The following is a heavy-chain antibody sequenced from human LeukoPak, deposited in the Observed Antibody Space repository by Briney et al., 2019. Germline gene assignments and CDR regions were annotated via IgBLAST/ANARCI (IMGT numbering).Heavy chain of an antibody. CDR2: ISYDDNNK. D-gene: IGHD1-7*01. CDR1: GFTFSSYG. Sequence: GGSLRLSCAASGFTFSSYGMHWVRQAPGKGLEWVAAISYDDNNKYYADSVKGRFTISRDNSKNTLYLQMNSLRAEDTAVYYCAKVRLEGTTYYYYYGMDVWGQGTTVTVSS. V-gene: IGHV3-30*02. CDR3: AKVRLEGTTYYYYYGMDV. J-gene: IGHJ6*02.